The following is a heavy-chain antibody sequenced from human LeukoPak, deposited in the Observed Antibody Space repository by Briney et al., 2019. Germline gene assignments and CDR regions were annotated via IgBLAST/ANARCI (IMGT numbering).Heavy chain of an antibody. CDR2: ISYDGSDK. CDR1: GFTFSSYG. V-gene: IGHV3-30*18. D-gene: IGHD2-2*01. Sequence: GGSLRLSCAASGFTFSSYGMHWVRQAPGKGLEWVAVISYDGSDKYYADSVKGRFTISRDNSKNTLYLQMNSLRTEDTAVYYCAKDGYPLGYCSSTSCPYYFNYWGQGTLVTVSS. J-gene: IGHJ4*02. CDR3: AKDGYPLGYCSSTSCPYYFNY.